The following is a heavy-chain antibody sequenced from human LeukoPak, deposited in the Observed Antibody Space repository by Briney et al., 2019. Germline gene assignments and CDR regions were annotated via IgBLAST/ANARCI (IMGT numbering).Heavy chain of an antibody. CDR3: ARANFLYCSSTTCLFDY. V-gene: IGHV1-2*02. J-gene: IGHJ4*02. D-gene: IGHD2-2*01. CDR2: INPNSGDT. CDR1: GYTFTDYY. Sequence: ASVKVSCKASGYTFTDYYLHWVRQAPGQGFEWIGWINPNSGDTNYAQKFQGRVTMTRDTSISTAHMEMSRLRSDDTAVYYCARANFLYCSSTTCLFDYWGQGTLATVSS.